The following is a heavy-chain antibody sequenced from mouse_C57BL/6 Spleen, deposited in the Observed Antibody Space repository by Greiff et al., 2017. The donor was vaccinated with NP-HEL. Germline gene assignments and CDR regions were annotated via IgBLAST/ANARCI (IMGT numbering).Heavy chain of an antibody. J-gene: IGHJ4*01. V-gene: IGHV1-63*01. CDR3: ARGGLYYDPYYAMDY. CDR2: IYPGGGYT. Sequence: QVQLKQSGAELVRPGTSVKMSCKASGYTFTNYWIGWAKQRPGHGLEWIGDIYPGGGYTNYNEKFKGKATLTADKSSSTAYMQFSSLTSEDSAIYYCARGGLYYDPYYAMDYWGQGTSVTVSS. D-gene: IGHD2-4*01. CDR1: GYTFTNYW.